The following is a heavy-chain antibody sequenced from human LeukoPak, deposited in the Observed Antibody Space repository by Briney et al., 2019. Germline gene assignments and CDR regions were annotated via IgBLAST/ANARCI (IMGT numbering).Heavy chain of an antibody. J-gene: IGHJ4*02. CDR2: ITSVSSYI. Sequence: SGGSLRLSCAASGFTFSSYSMHWVRQAPGKGLDWVSFITSVSSYIYYADSVKGRFTISRDNAKNSLYLQMNSLRAEDTAVYYCASQTPRRLPIAVADYFDYWGQGTLVTVSS. D-gene: IGHD6-19*01. V-gene: IGHV3-21*01. CDR3: ASQTPRRLPIAVADYFDY. CDR1: GFTFSSYS.